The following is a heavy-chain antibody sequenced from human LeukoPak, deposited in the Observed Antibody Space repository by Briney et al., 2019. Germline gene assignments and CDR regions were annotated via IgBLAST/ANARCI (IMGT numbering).Heavy chain of an antibody. CDR3: ATDLGKEWLVLGDY. D-gene: IGHD6-19*01. Sequence: ASVKVSCKVSGCTLTELSMHWVRQAPGKGLEWMGGFDPEDGETIYAQKFQGRVTMTEDTSTDTAYMELSSLRSEDTAVYYCATDLGKEWLVLGDYWGQGTLVTVSS. J-gene: IGHJ4*02. V-gene: IGHV1-24*01. CDR1: GCTLTELS. CDR2: FDPEDGET.